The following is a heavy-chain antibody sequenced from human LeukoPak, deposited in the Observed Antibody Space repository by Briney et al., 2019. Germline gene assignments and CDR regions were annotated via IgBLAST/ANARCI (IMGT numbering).Heavy chain of an antibody. J-gene: IGHJ6*03. D-gene: IGHD3-10*01. V-gene: IGHV3-53*01. CDR3: AREYYYGSGKDYYYMDV. CDR1: GFTVSSNY. Sequence: GGSLRLSCAASGFTVSSNYMSWVRQAPGKGLEWVSVIYSGGSTYYADSVKGRFTISRDNSKNTLYLQMNSLRAEDTAVYYCAREYYYGSGKDYYYMDVWGKGTTVTVSS. CDR2: IYSGGST.